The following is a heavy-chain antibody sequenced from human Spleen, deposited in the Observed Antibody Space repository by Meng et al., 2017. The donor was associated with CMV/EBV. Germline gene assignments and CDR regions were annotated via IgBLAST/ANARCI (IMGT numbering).Heavy chain of an antibody. CDR2: IKQDGSDK. CDR3: ARGGPCSNGVCSDYGMDV. Sequence: GESLKISCAASGFTFSGYWMNWVRQTPGKGLEWVANIKQDGSDKYYADSVKGRFTISRDNAENSLYLQMNSLRVEDTAIYYCARGGPCSNGVCSDYGMDVWGQGTTVTVSS. CDR1: GFTFSGYW. D-gene: IGHD2-8*01. V-gene: IGHV3-7*01. J-gene: IGHJ6*02.